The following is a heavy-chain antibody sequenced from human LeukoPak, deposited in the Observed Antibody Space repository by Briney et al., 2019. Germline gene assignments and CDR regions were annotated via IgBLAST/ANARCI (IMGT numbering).Heavy chain of an antibody. CDR1: GDSMDTKVYY. J-gene: IGHJ4*02. V-gene: IGHV4-39*07. CDR2: IYHRGST. D-gene: IGHD3-3*01. CDR3: ARGAEYYAIWRGYAGYSDY. Sequence: SETLSLTCTVSGDSMDTKVYYWGWIRHAPGKGLEWVGSIYHRGSTYYNPFLRSRVTISLDRSKKKFSLKLTSVTAADTAVYFCARGAEYYAIWRGYAGYSDYWGQGTSVTVSS.